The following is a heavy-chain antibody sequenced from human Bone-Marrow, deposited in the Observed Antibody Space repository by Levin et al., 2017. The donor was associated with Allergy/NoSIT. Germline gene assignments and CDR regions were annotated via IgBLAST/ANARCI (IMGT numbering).Heavy chain of an antibody. J-gene: IGHJ4*02. D-gene: IGHD2-21*01. Sequence: PGGSLRLSCAASGFSFSDYYMSWIRQAPGKGLEWISYITNGDTTIYYADSVKGRFTISRDNAKNSLYLQMNSLRAEDTAVYYCARDRGIVADGVAYYFDYWGQGSLVTVSS. CDR3: ARDRGIVADGVAYYFDY. V-gene: IGHV3-11*01. CDR2: ITNGDTTI. CDR1: GFSFSDYY.